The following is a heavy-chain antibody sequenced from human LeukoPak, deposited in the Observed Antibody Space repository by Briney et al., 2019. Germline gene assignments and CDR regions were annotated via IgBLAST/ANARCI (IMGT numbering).Heavy chain of an antibody. CDR2: IDSDGSST. J-gene: IGHJ4*02. V-gene: IGHV3-74*01. Sequence: GGSLRLSCAASGFTFSSYWMHWVRQAPGKGLVWVSRIDSDGSSTTYADSVKGRFTISRDNSKNTLYLQMNSLRAEDTAVYYCARRAGAYSHPYDYWGQGTLVTVSS. D-gene: IGHD4/OR15-4a*01. CDR1: GFTFSSYW. CDR3: ARRAGAYSHPYDY.